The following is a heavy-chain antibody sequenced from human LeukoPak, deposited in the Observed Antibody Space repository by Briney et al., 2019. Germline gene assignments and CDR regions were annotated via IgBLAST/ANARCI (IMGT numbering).Heavy chain of an antibody. CDR1: GFTFSSYS. Sequence: GGSLRLSCAASGFTFSSYSMNWVRQAPGKGLEWVSTISISGGNTYYANSVKGRFTISRDNSKSTLYLQMNSLGAEDTAVYYCAKDAVGGTYVRYFDSWGQGTLVTVSS. J-gene: IGHJ4*02. D-gene: IGHD1-26*01. V-gene: IGHV3-23*01. CDR2: ISISGGNT. CDR3: AKDAVGGTYVRYFDS.